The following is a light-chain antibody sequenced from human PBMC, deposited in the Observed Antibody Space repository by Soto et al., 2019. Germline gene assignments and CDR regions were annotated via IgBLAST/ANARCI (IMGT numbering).Light chain of an antibody. CDR1: QSISCY. V-gene: IGKV1-39*01. J-gene: IGKJ5*01. CDR3: QQRYSTAGIT. CDR2: DAS. Sequence: DIQMTQSPSSLSASVGDRVTITCRASQSISCYLNWYQQKPGKAPKLLIYDASSLQSGVPSRFSGSGSGSDFTLPISSLQPEDFATYYCQQRYSTAGITFGKGTRLEIK.